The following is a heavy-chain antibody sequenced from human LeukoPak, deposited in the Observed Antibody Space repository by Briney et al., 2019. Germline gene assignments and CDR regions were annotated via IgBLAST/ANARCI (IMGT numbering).Heavy chain of an antibody. J-gene: IGHJ4*02. CDR1: GYTFTGYY. CDR2: INPNSGGT. V-gene: IGHV1-2*02. D-gene: IGHD3-22*01. CDR3: ARDAGPYDSSGYESGVFDY. Sequence: ASVKVSCKASGYTFTGYYMHWVRQAPGQGLEWMGWINPNSGGTNYAQKFQGRVTMTRDTSISTAYMELSSLRSEDTAVYYCARDAGPYDSSGYESGVFDYWGQGTLVTVSS.